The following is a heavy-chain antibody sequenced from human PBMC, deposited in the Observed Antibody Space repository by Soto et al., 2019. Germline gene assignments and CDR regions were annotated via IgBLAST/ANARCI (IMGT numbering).Heavy chain of an antibody. CDR1: GGSISSSSYY. V-gene: IGHV4-39*01. D-gene: IGHD4-17*01. CDR2: IYYSGST. Sequence: PSETLSLTCTVSGGSISSSSYYWGWIRQPPGKGLEWIGSIYYSGSTYYNPSLKSRVTISVDTSKNQFSLKLSSVTAADTAVYYCARQVDYGVPCWFDPWGQGTLVTVSS. J-gene: IGHJ5*02. CDR3: ARQVDYGVPCWFDP.